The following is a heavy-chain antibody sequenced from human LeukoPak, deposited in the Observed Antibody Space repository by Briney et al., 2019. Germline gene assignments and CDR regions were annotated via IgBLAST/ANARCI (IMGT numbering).Heavy chain of an antibody. J-gene: IGHJ4*02. Sequence: GGSLRLSCTASGFTFGDYAMSWFRQAPGKGLEWVGFIRSKAYGGTTEYAASVKGRFTILRDDSKSIAYLQMNSLKTEDTAVYYCTRDKQWLALYYFDYWGQGTLVTVSS. CDR3: TRDKQWLALYYFDY. CDR2: IRSKAYGGTT. D-gene: IGHD6-19*01. V-gene: IGHV3-49*03. CDR1: GFTFGDYA.